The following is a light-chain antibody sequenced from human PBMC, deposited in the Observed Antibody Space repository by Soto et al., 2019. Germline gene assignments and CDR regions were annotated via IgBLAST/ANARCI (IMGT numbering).Light chain of an antibody. CDR3: QSYDSSLSAL. Sequence: QSVLTQPPSVSGAPGQRVTISCTGSSSNIGAGYDVHWYQQLPGTAPKLLIYGNSNRPSGVPDRFSGSKSVTSSSLAITGLHADDEAEYYFQSYDSSLSALFGGGTKLTVL. CDR2: GNS. J-gene: IGLJ2*01. CDR1: SSNIGAGYD. V-gene: IGLV1-40*01.